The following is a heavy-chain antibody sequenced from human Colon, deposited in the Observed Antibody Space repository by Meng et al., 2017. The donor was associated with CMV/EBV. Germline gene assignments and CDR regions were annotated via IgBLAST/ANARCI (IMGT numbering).Heavy chain of an antibody. J-gene: IGHJ6*02. CDR3: LTGTYSNHDYYGMDV. D-gene: IGHD4-11*01. Sequence: ASVKVSCKASGYTFSTFGISWVRQAPGQGPEWMGWISPYSGQTESAQKFQGRVTLTTDTSTSTAYMDLRSLRSDDTAVYYCLTGTYSNHDYYGMDVWGQGTTVTVSS. CDR1: GYTFSTFG. CDR2: ISPYSGQT. V-gene: IGHV1-18*01.